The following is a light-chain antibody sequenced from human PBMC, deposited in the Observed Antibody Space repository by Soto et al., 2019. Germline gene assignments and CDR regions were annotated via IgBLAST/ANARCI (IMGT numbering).Light chain of an antibody. Sequence: QSALTQPASVSGSPGQSITISCTGTSSDVGSYNYVSWYQQHPGKAPKLMIYEVSDRPSGISSRFSGSKSGNTASLTISGLQTDDEADYFCFSYTANDNWVFGGGTKLTVL. V-gene: IGLV2-14*01. CDR1: SSDVGSYNY. J-gene: IGLJ3*02. CDR3: FSYTANDNWV. CDR2: EVS.